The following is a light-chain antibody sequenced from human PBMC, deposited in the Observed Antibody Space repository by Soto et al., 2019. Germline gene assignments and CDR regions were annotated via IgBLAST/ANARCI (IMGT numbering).Light chain of an antibody. CDR3: QQYNSLWT. CDR2: KAS. J-gene: IGKJ1*01. V-gene: IGKV1-5*03. Sequence: DLQMTQSPSTLSASVGDRVIITCRASQSISGWLAWYQQKPGKVPKLLIYKASSLQSGVPSRFSGSGSGTEFTLTISSLQPDDFATYYCQQYNSLWTFGQGTKVEIK. CDR1: QSISGW.